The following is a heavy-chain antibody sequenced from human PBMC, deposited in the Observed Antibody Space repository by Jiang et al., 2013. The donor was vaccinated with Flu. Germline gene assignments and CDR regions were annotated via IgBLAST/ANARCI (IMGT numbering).Heavy chain of an antibody. J-gene: IGHJ6*03. V-gene: IGHV6-1*01. CDR3: ARASVWIAAAPRTAYYYYYMDV. CDR1: GDSVSSNSAA. D-gene: IGHD6-13*01. Sequence: QTLSLTCAISGDSVSSNSAAWNWIRQSPSRGLEWLGRTYYRSKWYNDYAVSVKSRITINPDTSKNQFSLQLNSVTPEDTAVYYCARASVWIAAAPRTAYYYYYMDVWGQRDHGHRLL. CDR2: TYYRSKWYN.